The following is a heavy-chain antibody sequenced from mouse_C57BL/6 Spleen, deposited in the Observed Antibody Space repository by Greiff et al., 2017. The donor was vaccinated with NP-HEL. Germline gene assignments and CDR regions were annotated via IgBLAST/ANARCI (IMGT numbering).Heavy chain of an antibody. J-gene: IGHJ1*03. Sequence: QVQLQQPGAELVKPGASVKMSCKASGYTFTSYWITWVKQRPGQGLEWIGDIYPGSGSTNYNEKFKSKATLTVDTSSSTAYMQLSSLTSEDSAVYYCASLPLPDGGWDFDVWGTGTTVTVSS. D-gene: IGHD5-5*01. CDR3: ASLPLPDGGWDFDV. V-gene: IGHV1-55*01. CDR1: GYTFTSYW. CDR2: IYPGSGST.